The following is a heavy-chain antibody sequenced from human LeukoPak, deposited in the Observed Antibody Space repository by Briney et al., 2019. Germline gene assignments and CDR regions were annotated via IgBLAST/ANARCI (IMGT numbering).Heavy chain of an antibody. CDR1: GFTFSSYA. V-gene: IGHV3-30-3*02. CDR3: AKSHGGHYYDSSGYYRFDY. D-gene: IGHD3-22*01. J-gene: IGHJ4*02. Sequence: GGSLRLSCAASGFTFSSYAMHWVRQAPGKGLEWVAVISYDGSNKYYADSVKGRFTISRDNSKNTLYVQMNSLRAEDTAVYYCAKSHGGHYYDSSGYYRFDYWGQGTLVTVSS. CDR2: ISYDGSNK.